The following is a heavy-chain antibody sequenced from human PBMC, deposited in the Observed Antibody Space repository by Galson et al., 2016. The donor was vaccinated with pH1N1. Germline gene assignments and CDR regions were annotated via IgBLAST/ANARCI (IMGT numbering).Heavy chain of an antibody. V-gene: IGHV1-69*05. J-gene: IGHJ5*02. CDR2: IIPMFGIT. CDR3: ARGQGYHLQRGWFDP. D-gene: IGHD2-15*01. CDR1: GVTFNSNA. Sequence: SVKVSCKASGVTFNSNAFTWVRQAPGQGPEWMGEIIPMFGITNYAQKFQGRVTISTDELKSTAFMELSSLTSDDTAVYYYARGQGYHLQRGWFDPWGQGTLVSVSS.